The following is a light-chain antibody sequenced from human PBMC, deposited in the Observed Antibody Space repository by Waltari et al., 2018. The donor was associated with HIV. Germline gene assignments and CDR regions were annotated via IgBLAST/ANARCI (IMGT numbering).Light chain of an antibody. CDR1: TSNIASDY. CDR3: AAWTDIMSGWL. Sequence: TQSPSASGAPGQRVTLTCSAVTSNIASDYLYWYQQVPGTAPKLLIFRGDQRPSGVPDRFSGSKSGASSSLAISGLQSDDEADYYCAAWTDIMSGWLFGGGTKLTVL. CDR2: RGD. V-gene: IGLV1-47*01. J-gene: IGLJ3*02.